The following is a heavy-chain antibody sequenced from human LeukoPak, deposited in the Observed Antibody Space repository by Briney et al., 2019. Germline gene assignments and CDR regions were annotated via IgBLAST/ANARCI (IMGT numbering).Heavy chain of an antibody. CDR1: GFSFSSHT. CDR3: ASQGGFDD. CDR2: ISSSGDYF. Sequence: PGGSLRLSCAASGFSFSSHTMNWVRQAPGKGLEWVSSISSSGDYFHYADSVKGRFTISRDNAKNSLHLQMTSLRAEDTAVYYCASQGGFDDWGQGTLVTVSS. J-gene: IGHJ4*02. V-gene: IGHV3-21*01. D-gene: IGHD2-15*01.